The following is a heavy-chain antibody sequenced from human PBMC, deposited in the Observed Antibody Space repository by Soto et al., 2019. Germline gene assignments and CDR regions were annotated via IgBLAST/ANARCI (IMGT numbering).Heavy chain of an antibody. CDR2: ISGSDGST. Sequence: GSLRLSCAASGFTFSSYAMSWVRQAPRKGLEWVSAISGSDGSTYYADSVKGRFTISRDNSKNTLYLQMNSLRAEDTAVYYCAKDRGSPRRGGYFDYWGQGTLVTVSS. D-gene: IGHD3-16*01. V-gene: IGHV3-23*01. J-gene: IGHJ4*02. CDR1: GFTFSSYA. CDR3: AKDRGSPRRGGYFDY.